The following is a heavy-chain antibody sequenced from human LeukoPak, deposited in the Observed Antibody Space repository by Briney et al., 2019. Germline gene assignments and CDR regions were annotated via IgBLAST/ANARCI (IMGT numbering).Heavy chain of an antibody. Sequence: GGSLRLSCAASGFTFSDYYMSWIRQAPGKGLEWVSYISSSGSTIYYADSVKGRFTISRDNAKNSLYLQMNSLRAEDTAVYYCARRQDFWSGYRPLDYWDQGTLVTVSS. J-gene: IGHJ4*02. D-gene: IGHD3-3*01. CDR1: GFTFSDYY. V-gene: IGHV3-11*01. CDR2: ISSSGSTI. CDR3: ARRQDFWSGYRPLDY.